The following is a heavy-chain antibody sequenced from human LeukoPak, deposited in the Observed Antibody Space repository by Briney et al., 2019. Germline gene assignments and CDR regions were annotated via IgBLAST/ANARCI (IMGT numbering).Heavy chain of an antibody. D-gene: IGHD1-14*01. CDR2: ISYDGSNK. Sequence: GRSLRLSCAASGFTFSSYAMHWVRQAPGKGLEWVAVISYDGSNKYYADSVKGRFTISRDNSKNTPYLQMDSLRAEDTAVYYCAREAGYAFDIWGQGTMVTVSS. V-gene: IGHV3-30-3*01. CDR3: AREAGYAFDI. CDR1: GFTFSSYA. J-gene: IGHJ3*02.